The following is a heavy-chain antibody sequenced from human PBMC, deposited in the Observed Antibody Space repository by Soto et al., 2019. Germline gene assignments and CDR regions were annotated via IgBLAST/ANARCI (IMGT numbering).Heavy chain of an antibody. D-gene: IGHD6-13*01. CDR3: ARGTSWQLPFDY. V-gene: IGHV4-59*01. Sequence: SETLSLTCTVSSDSISIYYWSWIRQPPGKRLEWIGYISYSGSTDYNPSLKSRVTISGDTSKNQFSLKVSSVTAADTAVYYCARGTSWQLPFDYWGQGTLVTVSS. CDR1: SDSISIYY. J-gene: IGHJ4*02. CDR2: ISYSGST.